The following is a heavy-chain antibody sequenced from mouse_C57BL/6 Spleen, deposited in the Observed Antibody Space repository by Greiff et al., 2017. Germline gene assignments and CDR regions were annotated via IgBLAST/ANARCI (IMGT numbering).Heavy chain of an antibody. CDR3: AREDYYCSIWFAY. CDR2: IDPSDSYT. V-gene: IGHV1-59*01. J-gene: IGHJ3*01. Sequence: QVQLQQPGAELVRPGPSVKLSCKASGYTFTSYWMHWVKQRPGQGLEWIGVIDPSDSYTNYNQKFKGKATLTVDTSSSTAYMQLSGLTSEDSAVYYCAREDYYCSIWFAYWGQGTLVTVSA. D-gene: IGHD1-1*01. CDR1: GYTFTSYW.